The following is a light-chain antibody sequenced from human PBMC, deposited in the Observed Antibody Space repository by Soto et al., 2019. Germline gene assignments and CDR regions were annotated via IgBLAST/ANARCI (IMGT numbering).Light chain of an antibody. Sequence: DIQMTQSPSTLSASVGDIVTITCRSIQSISRWLAWYQQKPGKAPKLLIYDASTLESGVPSRFSGSGSGTEFTLSISSLQPDDFATYYCQQYNNYSPGTFGQGNKV. V-gene: IGKV1-5*01. CDR1: QSISRW. CDR3: QQYNNYSPGT. CDR2: DAS. J-gene: IGKJ1*01.